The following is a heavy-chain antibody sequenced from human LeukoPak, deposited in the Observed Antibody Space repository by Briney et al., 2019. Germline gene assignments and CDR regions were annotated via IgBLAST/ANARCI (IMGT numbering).Heavy chain of an antibody. CDR3: ASAPSTSWDLNWFDP. D-gene: IGHD2-2*01. Sequence: SVKVSCKASGGTFSSYAISWARQAPGQGLEWMGRIIPILGIANYAQKFQGRVTITADKSTSTAYMELSSLRSEDTAVYYCASAPSTSWDLNWFDPWGQGTLVTVSS. CDR1: GGTFSSYA. CDR2: IIPILGIA. V-gene: IGHV1-69*04. J-gene: IGHJ5*02.